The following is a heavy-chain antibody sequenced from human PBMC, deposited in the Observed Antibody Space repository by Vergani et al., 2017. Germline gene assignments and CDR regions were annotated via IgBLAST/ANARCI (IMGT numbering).Heavy chain of an antibody. CDR1: GFTFSSYA. J-gene: IGHJ4*02. V-gene: IGHV3-23*01. CDR3: AREDWGSYDFGGGYYTGCDY. CDR2: ISGSGGST. Sequence: EVQLLESGGGLVQPGGSLRLSCAASGFTFSSYAMSWVRQAPGKGLEWVSAISGSGGSTYYANYVKGRFTISRDNSKNTRYLEMNSLRAEDTAVYYCAREDWGSYDFGGGYYTGCDYWGQGTLVTVSS. D-gene: IGHD3-3*01.